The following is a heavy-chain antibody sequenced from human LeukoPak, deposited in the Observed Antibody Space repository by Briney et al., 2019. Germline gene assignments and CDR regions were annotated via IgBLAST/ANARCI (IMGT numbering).Heavy chain of an antibody. J-gene: IGHJ6*04. CDR3: AEGTYYYYGMDV. V-gene: IGHV3-21*01. CDR1: GFTFSSYS. Sequence: GGSLRLSCAASGFTFSSYSMNWARQAPGKGLEWVSSISSSSSYIYYADSVKGRFTISRDNAKNSLYLQMNSLRAEDTAVYYCAEGTYYYYGMDVWGKGTTVTVSS. CDR2: ISSSSSYI.